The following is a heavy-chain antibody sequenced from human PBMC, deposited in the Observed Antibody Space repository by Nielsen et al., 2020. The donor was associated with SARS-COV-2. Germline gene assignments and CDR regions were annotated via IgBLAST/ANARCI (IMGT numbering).Heavy chain of an antibody. CDR3: ARDPSSSGWYSDY. D-gene: IGHD6-19*01. Sequence: GESLKLSCAASGFTFSDHYMTWIRQTPGKGLEWISYITNTGAEYYADSVKGRFTISRDNAQSSLYLLMNNLRAEDTALYHCARDPSSSGWYSDYWGQGTLVTVSS. J-gene: IGHJ4*02. CDR2: ITNTGAE. CDR1: GFTFSDHY. V-gene: IGHV3-11*01.